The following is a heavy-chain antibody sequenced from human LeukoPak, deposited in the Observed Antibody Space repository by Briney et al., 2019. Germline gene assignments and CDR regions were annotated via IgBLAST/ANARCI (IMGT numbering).Heavy chain of an antibody. D-gene: IGHD6-6*01. CDR1: GGSISSSSYY. CDR3: ARDSVSSSSSPFFDY. CDR2: IYYSGST. Sequence: SETLSLTCTVSGGSISSSSYYWGWIRQPPGKGLEWIGSIYYSGSTYYNPSLKSRVTISVDTSKNQFSLKLSSVTAADTAVYYCARDSVSSSSSPFFDYWGQGTLVTVSS. V-gene: IGHV4-39*07. J-gene: IGHJ4*02.